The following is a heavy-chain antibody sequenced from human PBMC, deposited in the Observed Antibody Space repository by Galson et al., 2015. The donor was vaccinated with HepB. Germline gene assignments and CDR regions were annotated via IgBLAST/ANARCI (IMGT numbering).Heavy chain of an antibody. CDR1: GGSINSEY. CDR2: IFRSGSN. CDR3: AREPMLPIGFDY. Sequence: SETLSLTCTVSGGSINSEYWSWIRQAAGKGPEYIGRIFRSGSNNYNPSLRSRVTMSIDTSKSQISLKMRSVTVSDTAVYYCAREPMLPIGFDYGGQGILVTVAS. J-gene: IGHJ4*02. D-gene: IGHD3-10*02. V-gene: IGHV4-4*07.